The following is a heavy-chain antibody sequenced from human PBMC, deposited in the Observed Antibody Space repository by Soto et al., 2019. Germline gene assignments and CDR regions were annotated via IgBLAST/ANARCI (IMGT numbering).Heavy chain of an antibody. CDR1: GFTFDDYA. J-gene: IGHJ4*02. CDR2: ISWNSGSI. V-gene: IGHV3-9*01. CDR3: AKGRHRYCSGGSCYLFDY. D-gene: IGHD2-15*01. Sequence: GGSLSLSCAASGFTFDDYAMHWVRQAPGKGLEWVSGISWNSGSIGYADSVKGRFTISRDNAKKSLYLQMNSLRAEDTALYYCAKGRHRYCSGGSCYLFDYWGQGTLVTVSS.